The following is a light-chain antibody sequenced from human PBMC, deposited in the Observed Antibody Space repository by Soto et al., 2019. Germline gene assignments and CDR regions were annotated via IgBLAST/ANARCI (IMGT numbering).Light chain of an antibody. CDR3: QQYNEWPLT. Sequence: VMTQSPATLSVSPGERATLSCRASLSISNNLAWYQQKPGQAPMLLIYSASTRATAIPARFSGSASWTELPLTISSLQSEDFAVYYCQQYNEWPLTFGGGTKVETK. CDR2: SAS. J-gene: IGKJ4*01. CDR1: LSISNN. V-gene: IGKV3-15*01.